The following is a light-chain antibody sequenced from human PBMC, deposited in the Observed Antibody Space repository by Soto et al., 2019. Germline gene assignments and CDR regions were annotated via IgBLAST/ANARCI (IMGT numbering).Light chain of an antibody. CDR3: QQYNSYSPRT. CDR2: DAP. Sequence: DVQLTQAPSTLSASVGDRVTITCRASQSIGNWLAWYQQKPGKAPNLLIYDAPTLENGVPSRFSGSASGTDFTLTISSLQPYDFATYYCQQYNSYSPRTFGQGTKVDIK. V-gene: IGKV1-5*01. J-gene: IGKJ1*01. CDR1: QSIGNW.